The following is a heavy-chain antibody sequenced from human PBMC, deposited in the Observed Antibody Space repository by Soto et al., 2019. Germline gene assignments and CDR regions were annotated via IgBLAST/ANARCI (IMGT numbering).Heavy chain of an antibody. CDR1: GYTFTSYG. J-gene: IGHJ4*02. Sequence: ASGKVSCKASGYTFTSYGISWVRQAPGQGLEWMGWISAYNGNTNYAQKLQGRVTMTTDTSTSTAYMELRSLRSDDTAVYYCARAGDFWSGFGDFDYWGQGTLVTVSS. V-gene: IGHV1-18*01. CDR3: ARAGDFWSGFGDFDY. D-gene: IGHD3-3*01. CDR2: ISAYNGNT.